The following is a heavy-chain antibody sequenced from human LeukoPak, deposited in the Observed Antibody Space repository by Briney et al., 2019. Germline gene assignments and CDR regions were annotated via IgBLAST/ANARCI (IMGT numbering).Heavy chain of an antibody. V-gene: IGHV3-23*01. Sequence: PGGSLRLSCAASGFTFISYAMSWVRQAPGKGLEWVSAISGSGGSTYYADSVKGRFTISRDNSKNTLYLQMNSLRAEDTAVYYCAKDLYYYDSSGYYYQGNWGQGTLVTVSS. CDR1: GFTFISYA. CDR3: AKDLYYYDSSGYYYQGN. J-gene: IGHJ4*02. D-gene: IGHD3-22*01. CDR2: ISGSGGST.